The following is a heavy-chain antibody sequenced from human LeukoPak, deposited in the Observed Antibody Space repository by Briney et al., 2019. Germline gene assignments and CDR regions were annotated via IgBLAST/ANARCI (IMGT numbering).Heavy chain of an antibody. D-gene: IGHD2-15*01. J-gene: IGHJ4*02. Sequence: GGSLRLSCAASGFSFSGYAMHWVRQAPGQGLEWISGISHSAALASFGDSVRGRLYADSVRGGFTISRDENTLYLQMNSLRTEDTAVYYCARKSVAVAGILLDSWGQGTPVTVSS. CDR2: ISHSAALA. V-gene: IGHV3-23*01. CDR1: GFSFSGYA. CDR3: ARKSVAVAGILLDS.